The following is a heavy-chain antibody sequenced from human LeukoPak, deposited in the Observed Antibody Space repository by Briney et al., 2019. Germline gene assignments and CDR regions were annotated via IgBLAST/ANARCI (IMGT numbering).Heavy chain of an antibody. J-gene: IGHJ4*02. CDR2: IYYSGST. D-gene: IGHD6-6*01. CDR1: GGSISSGGYY. CDR3: ARGSIAAQNDY. Sequence: LSLTCTVSGGSISSGGYYWSWIRQHPGKGLEWIGYIYYSGSTYYNPSLKSRVTISVDTSKNQFSLKLSSVTAADTAVYYCARGSIAAQNDYWGQGTLVTVSS. V-gene: IGHV4-31*03.